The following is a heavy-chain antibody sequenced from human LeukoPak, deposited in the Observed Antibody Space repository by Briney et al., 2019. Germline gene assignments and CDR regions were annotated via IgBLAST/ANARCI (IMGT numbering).Heavy chain of an antibody. D-gene: IGHD3-10*01. CDR2: INHSGST. V-gene: IGHV4-34*01. Sequence: SETLSLTCALYGGSFSGYFWSWIRQPPGKGLEWIGEINHSGSTNYNPSLKSRVTISVDTSKNQFSLKLSSVTAADTAVYYCARSEPGGETFDYWGQGTLVTVSS. CDR3: ARSEPGGETFDY. CDR1: GGSFSGYF. J-gene: IGHJ4*02.